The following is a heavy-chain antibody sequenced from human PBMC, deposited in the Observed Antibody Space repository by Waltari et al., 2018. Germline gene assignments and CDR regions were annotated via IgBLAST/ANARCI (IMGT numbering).Heavy chain of an antibody. V-gene: IGHV3-7*01. CDR3: ARDMTVSQSDGFDL. Sequence: EVQLVESGGGLVQPGGSLRLSCAASGFIFSDFYMSWVRQAPGKGLEWRANIKQDGSETYYLDSVKGRFTISKDDVGNSLSLQMNNLRVEDAAVYYCARDMTVSQSDGFDLWGQGTMVTVS. CDR1: GFIFSDFY. J-gene: IGHJ3*01. CDR2: IKQDGSET. D-gene: IGHD4-4*01.